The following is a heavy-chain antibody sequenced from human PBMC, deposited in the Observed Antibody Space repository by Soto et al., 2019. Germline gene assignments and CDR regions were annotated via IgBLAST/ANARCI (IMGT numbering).Heavy chain of an antibody. D-gene: IGHD3-10*01. V-gene: IGHV4-30-2*01. Sequence: QLQLQESGSGLVKPSQTLSLTCAVSGGSISSGGYSWSWIRQPPGKGLEWIGYIYHSGSTYYNPSLKRRVTSPVDRSKNQFSLKLSSVTAADTAVYYCARDKEVYYGSGTYYYYGMDVWGQGTTVTVSS. CDR2: IYHSGST. CDR1: GGSISSGGYS. CDR3: ARDKEVYYGSGTYYYYGMDV. J-gene: IGHJ6*02.